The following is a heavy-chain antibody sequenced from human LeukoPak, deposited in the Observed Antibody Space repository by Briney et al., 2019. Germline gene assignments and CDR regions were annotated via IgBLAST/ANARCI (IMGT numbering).Heavy chain of an antibody. D-gene: IGHD1-14*01. CDR1: GFTFSSYW. CDR2: INHNGNVN. J-gene: IGHJ4*02. CDR3: ATNTEY. Sequence: GGSLRLSCAASGFTFSSYWMNWARQAPGKGLEWVASINHNGNVNYYVDSVKGRFTISRDNSKSTLYLQMNSLRAEDTAVYYCATNTEYWGQGTLVTVSS. V-gene: IGHV3-7*03.